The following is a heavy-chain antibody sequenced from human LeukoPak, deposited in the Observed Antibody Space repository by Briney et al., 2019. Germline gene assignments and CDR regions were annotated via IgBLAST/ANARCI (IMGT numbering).Heavy chain of an antibody. CDR3: ATAPYYYGSGA. J-gene: IGHJ5*02. D-gene: IGHD3-10*01. CDR2: IYYSGTT. V-gene: IGHV4-59*01. CDR1: GGSISTYY. Sequence: KASETLSLTCTVSGGSISTYYWNWIRQPPGKGLEWIGYIYYSGTTNYNPSLKSRVSMSVDTSKTQFSLKLSSVTAADTAVYYCATAPYYYGSGAWGQGTLVTVSS.